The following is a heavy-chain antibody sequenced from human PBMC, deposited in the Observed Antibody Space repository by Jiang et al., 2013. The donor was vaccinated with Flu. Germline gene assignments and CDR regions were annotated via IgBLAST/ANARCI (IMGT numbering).Heavy chain of an antibody. Sequence: SGFTFSTCAMHWVRQAPGKGLEWVAVISYHGKNTFFADSVKGRFTISRDNSKNTLYLQMNSLRPEDTAVYYCARDLPEGPYDFWSAFDYWGPGNPWSPSP. CDR3: ARDLPEGPYDFWSAFDY. J-gene: IGHJ4*02. CDR2: ISYHGKNT. D-gene: IGHD3-3*01. V-gene: IGHV3-30*04. CDR1: GFTFSTCA.